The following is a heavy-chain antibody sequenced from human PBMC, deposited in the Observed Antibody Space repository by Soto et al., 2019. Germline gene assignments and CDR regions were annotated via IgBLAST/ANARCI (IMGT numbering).Heavy chain of an antibody. CDR3: ASVRGGYYYAMDV. CDR2: IYHSGST. V-gene: IGHV4-4*02. D-gene: IGHD3-10*02. J-gene: IGHJ6*02. Sequence: QVQLQESGPGLVKPSGTLSLTCAVSGGSISSSNWWSWVRQPPGKGLEWIGEIYHSGSTHYNPSLKSRVTTSVDKSKNQFSLTLSSVTAADTAVYYCASVRGGYYYAMDVWGQGTTVTVSS. CDR1: GGSISSSNW.